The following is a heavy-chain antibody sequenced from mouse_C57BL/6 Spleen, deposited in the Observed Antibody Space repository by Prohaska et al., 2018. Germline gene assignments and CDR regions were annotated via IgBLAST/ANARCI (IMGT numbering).Heavy chain of an antibody. CDR2: INSDGSAI. Sequence: EVQLLETGGGLVQPGGSRGLSCEGSGFTFSGFWMSWVRQTPGKTLEWIGDINSDGSAINYAPSIKDRCTIFRDNDKSTLYLQMSNVRSEDTATYFCMRYGSNYWYFAVWGTATTVSVST. V-gene: IGHV11-2*01. CDR3: MRYGSNYWYFAV. CDR1: GFTFSGFW. J-gene: IGHJ1*03. D-gene: IGHD1-1*01.